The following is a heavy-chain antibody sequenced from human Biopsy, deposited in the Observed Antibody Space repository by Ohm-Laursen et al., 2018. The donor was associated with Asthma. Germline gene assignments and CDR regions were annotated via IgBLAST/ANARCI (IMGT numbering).Heavy chain of an antibody. CDR3: AHTVPSRYDY. CDR2: IYWDDDK. J-gene: IGHJ4*01. CDR1: GFSLSSTGVG. V-gene: IGHV2-5*02. Sequence: TQTLTLTCTFSGFSLSSTGVGVGWIRQPPGKALEWLAVIYWDDDKRYSPSLRGRLTITTDTSKRQVLLALTNVDPVDTATYFCAHTVPSRYDYWGQGTRVSVSS. D-gene: IGHD6-6*01.